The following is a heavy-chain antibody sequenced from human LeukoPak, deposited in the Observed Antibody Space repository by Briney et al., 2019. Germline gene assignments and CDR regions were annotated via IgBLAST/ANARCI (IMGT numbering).Heavy chain of an antibody. Sequence: GASVKVSCKASGGTFSSYAISWVRQAPGQGLEWMGGIIPIFGTANYAQKFQGRVTITADESTSTAYMELSSLRSEDTAVYYCARLRGSPSDFWSGYYSHFQHWGQGTLVTVSS. CDR2: IIPIFGTA. CDR1: GGTFSSYA. J-gene: IGHJ1*01. CDR3: ARLRGSPSDFWSGYYSHFQH. V-gene: IGHV1-69*13. D-gene: IGHD3-3*01.